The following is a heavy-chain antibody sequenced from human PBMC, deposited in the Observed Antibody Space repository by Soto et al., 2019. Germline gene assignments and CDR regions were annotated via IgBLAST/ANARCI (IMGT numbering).Heavy chain of an antibody. CDR3: ARHGGRGHTSQDYYYYYYGMDV. CDR2: IYPGDSDT. D-gene: IGHD1-26*01. CDR1: GYSFTSYW. Sequence: PGESLKISCKGSGYSFTSYWIGWVRQMPGKGLEWMGIIYPGDSDTRYSPSFQGQVTIPADKSISTAYLQWSSLKASDTAMYYCARHGGRGHTSQDYYYYYYGMDVWGQGTTVTV. V-gene: IGHV5-51*01. J-gene: IGHJ6*02.